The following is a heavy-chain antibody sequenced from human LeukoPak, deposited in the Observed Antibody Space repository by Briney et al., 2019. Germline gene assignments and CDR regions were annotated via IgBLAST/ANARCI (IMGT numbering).Heavy chain of an antibody. CDR1: GYTFTSYA. CDR2: INAGNGNT. CDR3: ARDRRLLDGQVPWFDP. Sequence: ASVKVSCKASGYTFTSYAMHWVRQAPGQRLEWMGWINAGNGNTKYSQKFQGRVTITRDTSASTAYMELSGLRSEDTAVYYCARDRRLLDGQVPWFDPWGQGTLVTVFS. J-gene: IGHJ5*02. D-gene: IGHD1-1*01. V-gene: IGHV1-3*01.